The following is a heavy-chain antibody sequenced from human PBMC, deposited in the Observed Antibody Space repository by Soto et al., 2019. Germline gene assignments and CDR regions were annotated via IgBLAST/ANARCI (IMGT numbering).Heavy chain of an antibody. J-gene: IGHJ3*01. Sequence: QVQLVQSGAELKKPGASVNISCTASGFTFSDNLINWVRQAPVQGLEWMGWLNPDTGNTRYSETFQGRVTISRHSSASIAYLELSALENEDTALYFCARDRHRVGPRANDAFDVWGQGTMITVSS. CDR1: GFTFSDNL. CDR3: ARDRHRVGPRANDAFDV. CDR2: LNPDTGNT. V-gene: IGHV1-3*01.